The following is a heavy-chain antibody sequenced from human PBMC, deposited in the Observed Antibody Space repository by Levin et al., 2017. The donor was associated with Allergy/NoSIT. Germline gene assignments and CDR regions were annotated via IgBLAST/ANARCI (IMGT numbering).Heavy chain of an antibody. D-gene: IGHD6-19*01. Sequence: PGESLKISCAASGFTFSDYYMSWIRQAPGKGLEWVSYISSSGSTIYYADSVKGRFTISRDNAKNSLYLQMNSLRAEDTAVYYCARVTAVAGIVGAFDIWGQGTMVTVSS. CDR1: GFTFSDYY. J-gene: IGHJ3*02. CDR2: ISSSGSTI. CDR3: ARVTAVAGIVGAFDI. V-gene: IGHV3-11*01.